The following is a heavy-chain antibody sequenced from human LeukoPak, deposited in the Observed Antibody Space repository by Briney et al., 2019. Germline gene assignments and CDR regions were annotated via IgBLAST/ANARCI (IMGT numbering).Heavy chain of an antibody. J-gene: IGHJ4*02. CDR2: MDDEGSGT. Sequence: GGSLRLSCAVSGFTLSSNWMHWVRHAPGKGLEWVSCMDDEGSGTSYADSVKGRFTISRDNAKNTVYLQMNSLRVEDSAVYYCTTVFDYWGQGTLVTVSS. CDR1: GFTLSSNW. CDR3: TTVFDY. V-gene: IGHV3-74*01.